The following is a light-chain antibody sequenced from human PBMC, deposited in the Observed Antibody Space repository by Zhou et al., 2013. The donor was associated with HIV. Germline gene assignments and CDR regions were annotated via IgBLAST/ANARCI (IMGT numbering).Light chain of an antibody. CDR1: QYINTN. J-gene: IGKJ4*01. CDR2: AAS. CDR3: QQSYSTPLT. V-gene: IGKV1-39*01. Sequence: DIQMTQSPSSLSASVGDRVTITCRASQYINTNLNWYQQKPGTVPKLLIYAASSLESGVPSRFSGSGSGTDFTLTITSLQPEDFATYYCQQSYSTPLTFGGGTKVEIK.